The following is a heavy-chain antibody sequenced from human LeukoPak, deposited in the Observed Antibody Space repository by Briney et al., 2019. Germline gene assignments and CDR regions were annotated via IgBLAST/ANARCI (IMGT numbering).Heavy chain of an antibody. V-gene: IGHV3-21*05. CDR1: GVTFRRYA. CDR3: ARDTFQPGLIDS. J-gene: IGHJ4*02. D-gene: IGHD2-2*01. CDR2: INTDSSDI. Sequence: GGSLRLSCAASGVTFRRYAMNWVREAPGKGLEWVSYINTDSSDIHYADSVKGRFTISRDNARNTLYLQLSSLRAEDSGVYYCARDTFQPGLIDSWGQGTLVTVSS.